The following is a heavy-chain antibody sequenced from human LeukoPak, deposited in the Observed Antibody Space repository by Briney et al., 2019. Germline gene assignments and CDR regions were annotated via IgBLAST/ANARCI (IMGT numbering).Heavy chain of an antibody. CDR2: IYSGGST. D-gene: IGHD3-16*01. V-gene: IGHV3-53*01. CDR1: GFTVSTNY. CDR3: ARILRGIDY. J-gene: IGHJ4*02. Sequence: GGSLRLSCAASGFTVSTNYMSWVRQAPGKGLEWVSVIYSGGSTHYVDSVKGRFTISRDNSKNTVYLQMNNLRAEDTAVYYCARILRGIDYWGQGALVTVSS.